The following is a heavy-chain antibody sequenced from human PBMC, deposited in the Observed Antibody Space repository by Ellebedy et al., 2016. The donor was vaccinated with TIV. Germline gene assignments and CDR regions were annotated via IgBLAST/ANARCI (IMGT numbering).Heavy chain of an antibody. CDR1: GGTFSNYV. V-gene: IGHV1-69*04. CDR2: IIPILGIA. J-gene: IGHJ4*02. D-gene: IGHD6-19*01. Sequence: AASVKVSCKASGGTFSNYVISWVRQAPGQGLEWMGRIIPILGIANYAQKFQGRVTITADKSTSTAYMELSSLRTEEPAVFYCARTVSYSSGWYGYWGQGTLVTVSS. CDR3: ARTVSYSSGWYGY.